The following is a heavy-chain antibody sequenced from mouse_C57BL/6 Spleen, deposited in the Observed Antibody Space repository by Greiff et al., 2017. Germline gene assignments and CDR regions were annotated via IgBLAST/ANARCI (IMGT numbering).Heavy chain of an antibody. CDR1: GYTFTSYW. D-gene: IGHD1-1*01. CDR2: IHPKSGST. V-gene: IGHV1-64*01. CDR3: ARSLHYYGSSYRDAMDY. J-gene: IGHJ4*01. Sequence: QVQLQQPGAELVKPGASVKLSCKASGYTFTSYWMHWVKQRPGQGLEWIGMIHPKSGSTNYNEKFKSKATLTVDKSSSTAYMQLSSLTSEDSAVYYCARSLHYYGSSYRDAMDYWGQGTSVTVSS.